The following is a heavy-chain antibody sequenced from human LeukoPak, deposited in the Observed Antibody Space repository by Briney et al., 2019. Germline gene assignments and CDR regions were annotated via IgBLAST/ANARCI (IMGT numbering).Heavy chain of an antibody. CDR2: INEDGSEK. V-gene: IGHV3-7*03. CDR1: GFTFTSYW. J-gene: IGHJ4*02. CDR3: VKSIAAAGNY. D-gene: IGHD6-13*01. Sequence: GGSLRLSCAASGFTFTSYWMTWVRQAPGKGLEWVANINEDGSEKYYVDSEKGRFTISRDNARNSLFLQMNSLRAEDTAIYYCVKSIAAAGNYWGQGTLVTVSS.